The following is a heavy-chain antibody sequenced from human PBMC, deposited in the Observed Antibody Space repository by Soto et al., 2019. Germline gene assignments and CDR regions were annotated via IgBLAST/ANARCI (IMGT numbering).Heavy chain of an antibody. Sequence: SETLSLTCAVYGGSFSGYYWSWIRQPPGKGLEWIGYIYFRGTTNYNPSLKSRVTMSADTSQNQFSLKLNSVTAADTAVYYCARMNYYDTSGYPFDYWGQGMMVTVSS. CDR2: IYFRGTT. D-gene: IGHD3-22*01. CDR3: ARMNYYDTSGYPFDY. J-gene: IGHJ4*02. V-gene: IGHV4-59*01. CDR1: GGSFSGYY.